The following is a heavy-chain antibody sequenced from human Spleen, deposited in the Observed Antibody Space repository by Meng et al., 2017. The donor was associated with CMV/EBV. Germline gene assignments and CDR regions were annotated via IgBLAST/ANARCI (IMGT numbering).Heavy chain of an antibody. J-gene: IGHJ4*02. V-gene: IGHV3-15*01. Sequence: GGSLRLSCAASGFTFNYAWMSWVRQAPGKGLEWVGRIQSERDGGTTDYAAPVKGRFTISRDDSQNTLFLQMNSLKTEDTAVYYCTTGLPQDFWSGYYYHYFDFWGQGTLVTVSS. CDR3: TTGLPQDFWSGYYYHYFDF. D-gene: IGHD3-3*01. CDR2: IQSERDGGTT. CDR1: GFTFNYAW.